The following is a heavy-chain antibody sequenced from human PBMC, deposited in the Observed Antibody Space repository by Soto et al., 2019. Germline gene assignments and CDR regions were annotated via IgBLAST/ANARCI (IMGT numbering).Heavy chain of an antibody. V-gene: IGHV3-21*01. CDR2: ISSTTNYI. J-gene: IGHJ4*02. Sequence: GGSLRLSCAASGFTFTRYSMNWVRQAPGKGLEWVSSISSTTNYIYYADSMKGRFTVSRDNAKNSVYLEMNSLGAEDTALYYCARESEDLTSNFDYWGQGALVTVSS. CDR3: ARESEDLTSNFDY. CDR1: GFTFTRYS.